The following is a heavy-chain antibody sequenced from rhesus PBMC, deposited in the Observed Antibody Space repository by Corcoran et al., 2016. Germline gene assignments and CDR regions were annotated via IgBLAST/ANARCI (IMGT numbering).Heavy chain of an antibody. Sequence: QVKLQQWGEGLVKPSETLSLTCAVHGGSISGYYWKWVRQTPGKGLEWIGIIDSNTARTHYNPSRKIRVTISKDTSKNQFSLKLGSLTAADTAVYYCAREREDGLDSWGQGVVVTVSS. D-gene: IGHD1-14*01. CDR3: AREREDGLDS. J-gene: IGHJ6*01. CDR1: GGSISGYY. CDR2: IDSNTART. V-gene: IGHV4-81*01.